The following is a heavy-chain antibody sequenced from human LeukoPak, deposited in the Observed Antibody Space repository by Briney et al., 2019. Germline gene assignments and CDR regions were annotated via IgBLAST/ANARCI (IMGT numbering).Heavy chain of an antibody. CDR2: IYYSGST. J-gene: IGHJ6*04. D-gene: IGHD3-10*01. CDR1: GGSISSGDYY. V-gene: IGHV4-30-4*01. CDR3: ARDPITMVRGLVNYGMDV. Sequence: PSQTLSLTCTVSGGSISSGDYYWSWIRQPPGKGLEWIGYIYYSGSTYYNPSLKSRVTISVDTSKNQFSLKLSSVTAADTAVYYCARDPITMVRGLVNYGMDVWGKGTTVTDSS.